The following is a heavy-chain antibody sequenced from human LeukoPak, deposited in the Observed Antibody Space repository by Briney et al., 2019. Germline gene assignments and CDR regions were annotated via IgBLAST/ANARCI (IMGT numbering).Heavy chain of an antibody. CDR3: AGGYGSGSYYLDY. Sequence: PGGSLRLSCAASGFTFSSYSMNWVRQAPGKGLEWVSYISSSSSTIYYADSVKGRFTISRDNAKNSLYLQMNSLRAEDTAVYYCAGGYGSGSYYLDYWGQGTLVTVSS. CDR2: ISSSSSTI. CDR1: GFTFSSYS. J-gene: IGHJ4*02. V-gene: IGHV3-48*04. D-gene: IGHD3-10*01.